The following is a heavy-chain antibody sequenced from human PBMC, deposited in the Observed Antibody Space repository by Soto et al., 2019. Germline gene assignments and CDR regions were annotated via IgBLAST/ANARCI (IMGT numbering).Heavy chain of an antibody. CDR1: GFTFSSYS. V-gene: IGHV3-21*01. J-gene: IGHJ4*02. Sequence: VGSLRLSCAASGFTFSSYSMNWVRQAPGKGLEWVSSISSSSDYIYYADSVKGRFTISRDNAKDSLYLQMNSLRAEDTAVYYCARVVYYDSSGYNYWGQGTLVTVSS. CDR2: ISSSSDYI. CDR3: ARVVYYDSSGYNY. D-gene: IGHD3-22*01.